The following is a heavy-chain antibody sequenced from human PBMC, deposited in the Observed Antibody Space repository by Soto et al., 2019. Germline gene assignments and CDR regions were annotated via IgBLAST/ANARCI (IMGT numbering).Heavy chain of an antibody. Sequence: SETLSLTCAVSGYSIASGYYWAWIRQSPGKGLEWIGSIYHAGSVYYNPSLNSRVAVSLDTSKNRFSLKLTSVTAADTAVYYCARTFDYYGMDVWGPGTTVTVSS. V-gene: IGHV4-38-2*01. J-gene: IGHJ6*02. CDR1: GYSIASGYY. CDR2: IYHAGSV. CDR3: ARTFDYYGMDV.